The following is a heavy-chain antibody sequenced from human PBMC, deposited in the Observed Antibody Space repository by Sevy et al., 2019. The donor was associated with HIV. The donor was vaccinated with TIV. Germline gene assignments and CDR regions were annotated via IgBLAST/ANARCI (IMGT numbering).Heavy chain of an antibody. J-gene: IGHJ4*02. CDR2: ISSDGVDT. CDR3: AKEGVPESSGYYRVFYS. CDR1: GFTFSTSG. Sequence: GGSLRLSCEASGFTFSTSGMHWVRQAPGKGLEWVTLISSDGVDTYYADSVKGRFTVSIDNSENTVFLQMDSLRPDDTAQYYGAKEGVPESSGYYRVFYSWGEGTLFT. D-gene: IGHD6-19*01. V-gene: IGHV3-30*18.